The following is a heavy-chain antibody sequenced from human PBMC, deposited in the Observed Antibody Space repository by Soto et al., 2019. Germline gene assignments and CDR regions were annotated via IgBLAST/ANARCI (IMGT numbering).Heavy chain of an antibody. CDR3: AKAFFFFQAEDGIRDPVPVSAFLLNRSSDL. CDR2: ISWNSGSI. Sequence: KGLEWFLGISWNSGSIGYADSVTGRFPISRDNAKNSLYLKMNSLRAEDTALYYCAKAFFFFQAEDGIRDPVPVSAFLLNRSSDL. V-gene: IGHV3-9*01. J-gene: IGHJ2*01. D-gene: IGHD2-15*01.